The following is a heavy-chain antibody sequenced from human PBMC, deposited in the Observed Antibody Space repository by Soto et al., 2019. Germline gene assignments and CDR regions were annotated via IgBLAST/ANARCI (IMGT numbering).Heavy chain of an antibody. D-gene: IGHD3-22*01. CDR3: ARGAVVNFDS. CDR2: IYHSGST. Sequence: QLQLQESGSGLVKPSQTLSLTCAVSGGSISSGGSSWTWIRQPPGKGLEWIGYIYHSGSTYYNPSLKSRVTISVDRSKNQFSLKLTSVTAAVTAVYYCARGAVVNFDSWGQGTLVTVSS. J-gene: IGHJ4*02. CDR1: GGSISSGGSS. V-gene: IGHV4-30-2*01.